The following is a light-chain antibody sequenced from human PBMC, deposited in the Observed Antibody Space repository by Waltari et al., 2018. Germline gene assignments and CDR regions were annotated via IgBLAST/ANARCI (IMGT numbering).Light chain of an antibody. J-gene: IGKJ3*01. CDR1: HDISNY. CDR3: QQFESYPRT. CDR2: AAS. Sequence: DILLTQSPSFLSASVGDRISITCRASHDISNYLAWLQQKPGKAPKVLIYAASSLQSGVPARFSGSGSGAEFTLTISSLQPEDFATYYCQQFESYPRTFGPGTAVDIK. V-gene: IGKV1-9*01.